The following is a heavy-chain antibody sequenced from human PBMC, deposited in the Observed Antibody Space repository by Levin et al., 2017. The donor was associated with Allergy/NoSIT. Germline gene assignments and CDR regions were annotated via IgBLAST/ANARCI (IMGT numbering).Heavy chain of an antibody. CDR3: ARSAVKKWDLPTSLGMDV. D-gene: IGHD1-26*01. V-gene: IGHV1-2*04. Sequence: GESLKISCKASGFIFADSYIHWVRQTPGQGLEWMGWVYPKSGGTTYAQKFQGWVTMTRDMSITTAYMELNRLSSDDTAIYYCARSAVKKWDLPTSLGMDVWGQGTTVAVSS. CDR2: VYPKSGGT. CDR1: GFIFADSY. J-gene: IGHJ6*02.